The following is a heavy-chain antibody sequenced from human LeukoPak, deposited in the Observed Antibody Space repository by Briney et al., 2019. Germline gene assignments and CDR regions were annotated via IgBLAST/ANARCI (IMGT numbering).Heavy chain of an antibody. Sequence: GGSLRLSCAASGFTFSSYAMHWVHQAPGKGLEWVAVISYDGSNKYYADSVKGRFTISRDNSKNTLYLQMNSLRAEDTAVYYCARSGLMIRGVIDYWGQGTLVTVSS. J-gene: IGHJ4*02. V-gene: IGHV3-30*04. CDR1: GFTFSSYA. CDR3: ARSGLMIRGVIDY. D-gene: IGHD3-10*01. CDR2: ISYDGSNK.